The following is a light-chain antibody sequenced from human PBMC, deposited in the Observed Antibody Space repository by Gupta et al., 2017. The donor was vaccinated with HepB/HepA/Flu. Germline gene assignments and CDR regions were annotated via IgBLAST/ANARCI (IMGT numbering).Light chain of an antibody. J-gene: IGKJ1*01. CDR1: QSVSSSF. V-gene: IGKV3-20*01. CDR3: QHEVSSPRT. CDR2: GAS. Sequence: EIVLTQSPGTLSLSPGERATLSCRASQSVSSSFLAWYQQKPGQAPRLLIYGASSRATGIPARFSGSGSGTDFTLTISRLEPEDFAVYYCQHEVSSPRTFGQGTKVEI.